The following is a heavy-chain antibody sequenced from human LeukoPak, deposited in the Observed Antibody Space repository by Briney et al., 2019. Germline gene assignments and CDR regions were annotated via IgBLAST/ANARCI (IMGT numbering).Heavy chain of an antibody. J-gene: IGHJ3*02. CDR2: IYSGGST. V-gene: IGHV3-66*01. CDR1: GFTVSSNY. Sequence: GGSLRLSCAASGFTVSSNYMSWVRQAPGKGLEWVSVIYSGGSTYYADSVKGRFTISRDNSKNTLYLQMNSLRAEDKAVYYCARDSVVVDAFDIWGQGTMVTVSS. CDR3: ARDSVVVDAFDI. D-gene: IGHD3-22*01.